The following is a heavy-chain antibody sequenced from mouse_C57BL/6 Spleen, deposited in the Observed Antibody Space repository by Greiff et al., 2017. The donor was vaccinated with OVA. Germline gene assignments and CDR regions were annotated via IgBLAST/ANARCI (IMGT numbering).Heavy chain of an antibody. CDR2: ISSGSSTI. CDR1: GFTFSDYG. Sequence: EVKLVESGGGLVKPGGSLKLSCAASGFTFSDYGMHWVRQAPEKGLEWVAYISSGSSTIYYADKVKGRFTISRDNAKNTLFLQMTSLRSEDTAMYYCARRDGYFFMDYWGQGTSVTVSS. CDR3: ARRDGYFFMDY. V-gene: IGHV5-17*01. D-gene: IGHD2-3*01. J-gene: IGHJ4*01.